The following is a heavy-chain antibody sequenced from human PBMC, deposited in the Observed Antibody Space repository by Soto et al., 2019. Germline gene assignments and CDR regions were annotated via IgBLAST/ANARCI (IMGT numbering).Heavy chain of an antibody. V-gene: IGHV3-21*03. J-gene: IGHJ4*02. D-gene: IGHD3-3*01. CDR1: GFDFTTFS. CDR3: ARRPDNFWSGYPEAFDF. Sequence: VGSLRLSCAASGFDFTTFSMNWVRQAPGKGLEWVSFISPSSPYTSYADSVKGRFIISGDNAENSVYLQMDSLRAEDTGVYYCARRPDNFWSGYPEAFDFWGPGTLVTVSS. CDR2: ISPSSPYT.